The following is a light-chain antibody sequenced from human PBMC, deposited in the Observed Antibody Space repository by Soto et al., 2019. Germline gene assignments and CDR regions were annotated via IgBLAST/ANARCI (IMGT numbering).Light chain of an antibody. J-gene: IGKJ4*01. V-gene: IGKV1-33*01. CDR3: QQYDNFPLT. Sequence: DILITHSPSSLSASVGDRVTFTCQGSQDITNYLNWYQHKPGKAPELLIYDASNLETGVPSRFSGSGSGTDFTFTISSLQPEDFATHYCQQYDNFPLTFGGGTKVDIK. CDR2: DAS. CDR1: QDITNY.